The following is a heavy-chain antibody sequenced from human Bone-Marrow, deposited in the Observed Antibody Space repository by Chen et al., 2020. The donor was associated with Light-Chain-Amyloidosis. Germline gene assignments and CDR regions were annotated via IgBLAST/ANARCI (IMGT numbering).Heavy chain of an antibody. CDR2: MNPNSGNT. CDR1: GYTFTSHD. V-gene: IGHV1-8*01. D-gene: IGHD3-3*01. J-gene: IGHJ6*03. Sequence: HVQLVQPGAEVKKPGASGKVSCKGSGYTFTSHDITWVRQATGQELEWMGWMNPNSGNTGYAQKFQGRVTMTRNTSISTAYMELSSLRSEDTAVYYCARGGITIFGVVIGRYYYMDVWGKGTTVTVSS. CDR3: ARGGITIFGVVIGRYYYMDV.